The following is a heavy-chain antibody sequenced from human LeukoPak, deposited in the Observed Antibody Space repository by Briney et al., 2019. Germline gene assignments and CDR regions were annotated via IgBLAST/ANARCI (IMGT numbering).Heavy chain of an antibody. CDR1: GYTFTGYY. J-gene: IGHJ4*02. CDR2: INPNSGGT. CDR3: AREPDSSGYYSVDY. D-gene: IGHD3-22*01. Sequence: ASVKVSCRASGYTFTGYYVHWVRQAPGQGLEWMGWINPNSGGTNYAQKFQGRVTMTRDTSISTAYMELSRLRSDDTAVYYCAREPDSSGYYSVDYWGQGTLVTVSS. V-gene: IGHV1-2*02.